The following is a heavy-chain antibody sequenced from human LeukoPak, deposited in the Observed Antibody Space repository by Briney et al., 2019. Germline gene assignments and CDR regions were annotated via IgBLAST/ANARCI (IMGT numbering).Heavy chain of an antibody. CDR3: ARVGSSHYYYYYMDV. CDR1: GGSISSGGYY. D-gene: IGHD3-16*01. J-gene: IGHJ6*03. CDR2: IYYSGST. Sequence: SETLSLTCTVSGGSISSGGYYWSWIRQHPGKGLEWIGYIYYSGSTYYNPSLKSRVTISVDTSKNQFSLKLSSVTAADTAVYYCARVGSSHYYYYYMDVWGKGTTVTVSS. V-gene: IGHV4-31*03.